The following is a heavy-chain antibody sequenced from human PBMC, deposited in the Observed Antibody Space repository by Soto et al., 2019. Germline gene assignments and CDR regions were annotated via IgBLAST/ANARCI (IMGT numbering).Heavy chain of an antibody. CDR1: GFTFKNYA. CDR3: ARKDVAFDY. D-gene: IGHD5-12*01. V-gene: IGHV3-23*01. J-gene: IGHJ4*02. Sequence: GGSLRLSCAASGFTFKNYAMTWVRQAPGKGLEWVSLIYGSGGSTDYADSVKGRFTISRDNPKNMLYVQMNSLRDEDTAVYYCARKDVAFDYWGQGIPVTAPQ. CDR2: IYGSGGST.